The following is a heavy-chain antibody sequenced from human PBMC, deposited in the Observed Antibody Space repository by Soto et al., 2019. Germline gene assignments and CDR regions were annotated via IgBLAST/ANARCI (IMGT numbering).Heavy chain of an antibody. CDR1: GFTFSSYA. J-gene: IGHJ4*02. D-gene: IGHD6-19*01. Sequence: GGSLRLSCAASGFTFSSYAMHVVRQAPGKGLEWVAVISSDGSNKYYADSVKGRFTISRDNSKNTLYLQMAGMRAEDRAVYSCARAVAVPADFDYWGQGTLVTVSS. V-gene: IGHV3-30-3*01. CDR3: ARAVAVPADFDY. CDR2: ISSDGSNK.